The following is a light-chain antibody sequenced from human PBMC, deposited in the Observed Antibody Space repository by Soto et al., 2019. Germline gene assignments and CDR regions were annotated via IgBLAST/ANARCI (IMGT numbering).Light chain of an antibody. J-gene: IGKJ4*01. CDR2: AAS. Sequence: DIQLTQSPSSLAASVGDSVTITCRASQSISSYLNWYRQKPGKAPKLLIYAASNLQSGVPSRFSGSGSGTDFTLTITSLQPEDFATYYCQQSYSTLITFGGGTKVEIK. CDR1: QSISSY. V-gene: IGKV1-39*01. CDR3: QQSYSTLIT.